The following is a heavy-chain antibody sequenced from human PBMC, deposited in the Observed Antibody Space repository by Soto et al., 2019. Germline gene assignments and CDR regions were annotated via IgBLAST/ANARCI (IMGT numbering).Heavy chain of an antibody. CDR3: ARDRVESGYPEYFQH. CDR2: IYSGGST. J-gene: IGHJ1*01. Sequence: GESLRLSCAASGFTVSSNYMSWVRQAPGKGLEWVSVIYSGGSTYYADSVKGRFTISRDNSKNTLYLQMNSLRAEDTAVYYCARDRVESGYPEYFQHWGQGTLVNVSS. CDR1: GFTVSSNY. D-gene: IGHD3-22*01. V-gene: IGHV3-53*01.